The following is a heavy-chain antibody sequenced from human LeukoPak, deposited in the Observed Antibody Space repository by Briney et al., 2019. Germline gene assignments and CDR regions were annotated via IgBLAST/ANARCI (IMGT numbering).Heavy chain of an antibody. CDR2: IYYSGST. J-gene: IGHJ6*03. D-gene: IGHD3-10*01. Sequence: SETLSLTCAVYGGSFSGYYWSWIRQPPGKGLEWIGSIYYSGSTYYNPSLKSRVTISVDTSKNQFSLKLSSVTAADTAVYYCARLHYGSGSYWPYYYYYMDVWGKGTTVTISS. V-gene: IGHV4-34*01. CDR3: ARLHYGSGSYWPYYYYYMDV. CDR1: GGSFSGYY.